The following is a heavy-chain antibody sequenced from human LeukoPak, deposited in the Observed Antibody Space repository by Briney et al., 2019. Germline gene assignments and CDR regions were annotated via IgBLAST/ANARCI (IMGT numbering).Heavy chain of an antibody. J-gene: IGHJ4*02. CDR3: ARAGGRTPYSSAPLYHFDY. CDR1: GGTFSSYA. V-gene: IGHV1-69*05. Sequence: SVKVSCKASGGTFSSYAISWVRQAPGQGLEWMGGIIPIFGTANYAQKFQGRVTITTDESTSTAYMELSSLRSEDTAVYYCARAGGRTPYSSAPLYHFDYWGQGTLVTVSS. D-gene: IGHD6-25*01. CDR2: IIPIFGTA.